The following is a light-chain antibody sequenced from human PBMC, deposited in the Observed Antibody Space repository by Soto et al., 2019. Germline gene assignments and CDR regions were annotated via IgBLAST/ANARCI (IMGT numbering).Light chain of an antibody. CDR1: QSLLHSNGYNY. V-gene: IGKV2-28*01. Sequence: DVVMTQSKLSLPVTPGEPASISCRSSQSLLHSNGYNYLDWYLQKPGQSPQLLIYLGSNRASGVPDRFSGSGSGTDFTLKISRVEAEDVGVYYCMQALQTWTFGQ. J-gene: IGKJ1*01. CDR3: MQALQTWT. CDR2: LGS.